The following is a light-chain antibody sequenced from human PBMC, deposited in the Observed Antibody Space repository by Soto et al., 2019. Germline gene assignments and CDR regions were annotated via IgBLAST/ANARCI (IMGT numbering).Light chain of an antibody. CDR3: QQRYNWPPLT. CDR2: NTS. J-gene: IGKJ4*01. V-gene: IGKV3-11*01. Sequence: EIVLTQSPATLSLSPGERATLSCRASQTVGSFLAWYQHKPGQAPRLLIYNTSKRANGIPARFSGSGSGTDFTLTISSLEPDDFAVYYCQQRYNWPPLTFGGGTKVEMK. CDR1: QTVGSF.